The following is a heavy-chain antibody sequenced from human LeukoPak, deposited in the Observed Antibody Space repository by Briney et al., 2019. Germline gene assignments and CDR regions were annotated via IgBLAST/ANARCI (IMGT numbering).Heavy chain of an antibody. CDR3: ARGRISSRAGDD. V-gene: IGHV4-34*01. Sequence: PSETLSLTCAVYGGSFSGYYWSWIRQPPGKGLEWIGEINHSGSTNYNPSLKSRVTISVDASKNQFSLKLSSATASDTAVYYCARGRISSRAGDDWGQGTLVTVSS. CDR2: INHSGST. J-gene: IGHJ4*02. CDR1: GGSFSGYY. D-gene: IGHD2-15*01.